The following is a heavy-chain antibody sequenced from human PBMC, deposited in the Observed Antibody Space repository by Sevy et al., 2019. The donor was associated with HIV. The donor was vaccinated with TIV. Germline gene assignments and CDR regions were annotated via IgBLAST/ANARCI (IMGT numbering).Heavy chain of an antibody. CDR2: ISATGSST. CDR1: GFTFNTHA. Sequence: GGSLRLSCAASGFTFNTHAMNWVRQAPGKGLEWVSVISATGSSTYYADSVKGRFTNSRDNSKNTLYLQMNSLTADDTAVYYCAKALNPALESMIEVIFRTLKGFDVWGQGTMVTVSS. D-gene: IGHD3-22*01. J-gene: IGHJ3*01. V-gene: IGHV3-23*01. CDR3: AKALNPALESMIEVIFRTLKGFDV.